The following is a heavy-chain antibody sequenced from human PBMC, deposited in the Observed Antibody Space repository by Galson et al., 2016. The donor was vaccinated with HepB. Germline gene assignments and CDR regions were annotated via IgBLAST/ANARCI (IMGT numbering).Heavy chain of an antibody. D-gene: IGHD4-17*01. Sequence: SLRLSCAASGFTFRSSILSWVRQAPGKGLEWVSSITSSSSYLYYGDSVKGRFTISRDNGKKSVYLQMNSLRAEDTAGYYCARVGSVTIDAFDIWGQGTMVTVSS. CDR1: GFTFRSSI. J-gene: IGHJ3*02. CDR3: ARVGSVTIDAFDI. V-gene: IGHV3-21*01. CDR2: ITSSSSYL.